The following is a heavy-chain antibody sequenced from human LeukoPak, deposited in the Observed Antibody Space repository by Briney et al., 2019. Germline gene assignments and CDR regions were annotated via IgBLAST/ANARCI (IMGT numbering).Heavy chain of an antibody. D-gene: IGHD3-10*01. CDR3: AREVGDTMVRGVPRYGMDV. CDR2: ISYDGSNK. CDR1: GFTFSSYA. J-gene: IGHJ6*02. Sequence: PGRSLRLSCAASGFTFSSYAMHWVRQAPGKGLERVAVISYDGSNKYYADSVKGRFTISRDNSKNTLYLQMNGLRAEDTAVYYCAREVGDTMVRGVPRYGMDVWGQGTTVTVSS. V-gene: IGHV3-30-3*01.